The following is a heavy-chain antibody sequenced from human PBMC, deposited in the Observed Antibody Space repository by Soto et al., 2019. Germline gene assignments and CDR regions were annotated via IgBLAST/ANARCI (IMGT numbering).Heavy chain of an antibody. Sequence: EVQLLESGGGLVQPGGSLRLSCAASGFTFNNYDMTWVRQAPGKGLEWVSAISGGGDTTSYSDSVKGRFTVSRDGSKNTLYLPMSSRRAEDTALYYCAKGRGGSGSLTPRVDFWGKGTLVTFSS. CDR2: ISGGGDTT. CDR3: AKGRGGSGSLTPRVDF. J-gene: IGHJ4*02. V-gene: IGHV3-23*01. D-gene: IGHD3-10*01. CDR1: GFTFNNYD.